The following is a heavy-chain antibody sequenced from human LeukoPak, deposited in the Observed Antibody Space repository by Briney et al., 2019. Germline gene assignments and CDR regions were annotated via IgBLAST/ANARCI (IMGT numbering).Heavy chain of an antibody. CDR1: IGSISSSKW. V-gene: IGHV4-4*02. CDR3: ARQVTDASGSYNFHY. D-gene: IGHD3-10*01. Sequence: ASETLSLTCSVSIGSISSSKWWSWVRQSPVKGLECGTTNYNPSFTSRVTMSVDRSRNQFSLKLTSVTAADTAVYYCARQVTDASGSYNFHYWGQGTLVTVSS. J-gene: IGHJ4*02. CDR2: GTT.